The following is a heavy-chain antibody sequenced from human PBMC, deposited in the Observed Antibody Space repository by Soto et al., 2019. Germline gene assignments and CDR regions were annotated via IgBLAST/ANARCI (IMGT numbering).Heavy chain of an antibody. CDR3: ARDRPIYDFGYGMDV. Sequence: GGSLRLSCAASGFTFSSYEMNWVRQAPGKGLEWVSYISSSGSTIYYADSVKGRFTISRDNAKNSLYLQMNSLRAEDTAVYYCARDRPIYDFGYGMDVWGQGTTVTVSS. CDR2: ISSSGSTI. J-gene: IGHJ6*02. D-gene: IGHD3-3*01. V-gene: IGHV3-48*03. CDR1: GFTFSSYE.